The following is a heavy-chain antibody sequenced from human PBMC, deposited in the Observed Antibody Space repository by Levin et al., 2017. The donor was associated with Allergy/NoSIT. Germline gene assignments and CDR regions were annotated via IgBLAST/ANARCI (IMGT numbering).Heavy chain of an antibody. D-gene: IGHD3-10*01. CDR3: ASTDMVRGVIKTYYFDY. J-gene: IGHJ4*02. CDR1: GFTFSSYA. Sequence: GESLKISCAASGFTFSSYAMHWVRQAPGKGLEWVAVISYDGSNKYYADSVKGRFTISRDNSKNTLYLQMNSLRAEDTAVYYCASTDMVRGVIKTYYFDYWGQGTLVTVSS. CDR2: ISYDGSNK. V-gene: IGHV3-30-3*01.